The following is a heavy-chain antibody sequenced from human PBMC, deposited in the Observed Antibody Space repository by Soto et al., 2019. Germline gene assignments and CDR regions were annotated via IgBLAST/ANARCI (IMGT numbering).Heavy chain of an antibody. CDR1: GFTFSSYG. V-gene: IGHV3-30*18. D-gene: IGHD1-26*01. CDR2: ISFDGNYK. J-gene: IGHJ2*01. Sequence: QVQLVESGGGVVQPGRSLRLSCVVSGFTFSSYGMHWVRQAPGKGLEWLAVISFDGNYKYHADSVKGRFTISRDNSTNTLFLKMGSLRLEDTSVYYGGKDNWHSGRYENRYYDLWGRGTLVTVSS. CDR3: GKDNWHSGRYENRYYDL.